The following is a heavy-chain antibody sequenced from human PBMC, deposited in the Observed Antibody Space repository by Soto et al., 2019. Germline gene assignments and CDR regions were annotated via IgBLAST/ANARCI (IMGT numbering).Heavy chain of an antibody. J-gene: IGHJ3*01. V-gene: IGHV1-69*01. CDR3: ARLRRDWGDAFDL. Sequence: QVQLVQSGADVKKPGSSVNVSCKTSGGPFGSSAISWVRQAPAQGLEWRGEIIPVFDKANYAQNFQGRLTITADEHTGTVFMQLSSLRSEDTAVYFCARLRRDWGDAFDLWGLGTFVTVSS. D-gene: IGHD3-16*01. CDR1: GGPFGSSA. CDR2: IIPVFDKA.